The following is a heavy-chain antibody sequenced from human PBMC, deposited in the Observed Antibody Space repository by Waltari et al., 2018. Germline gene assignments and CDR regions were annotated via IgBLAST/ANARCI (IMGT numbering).Heavy chain of an antibody. V-gene: IGHV3-73*02. J-gene: IGHJ6*04. D-gene: IGHD1-1*01. CDR1: GFTFSGSA. CDR3: WNDGYV. Sequence: EVQLVESGGGLVQPGGSLKLSFAASGFTFSGSAMHWVRQASGKGLEWVGHIRSKPDNYATAYAASVKGRFTISRDDSKNMAYLQMNSLKTEDTAVYYCWNDGYVWGKGTTVTVSS. CDR2: IRSKPDNYAT.